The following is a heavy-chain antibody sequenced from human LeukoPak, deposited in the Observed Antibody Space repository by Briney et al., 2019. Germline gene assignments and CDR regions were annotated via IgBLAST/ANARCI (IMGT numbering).Heavy chain of an antibody. Sequence: NPSETLSLTCAVSGYSISSGYYWGWIRQPPGKGLEWIGGIYHTGTTHYNPSLKSRVTISVDTSKNQLSLRLSSVTAADTALYYCILGGKLDYWGQGILVTVSS. CDR2: IYHTGTT. V-gene: IGHV4-38-2*01. CDR1: GYSISSGYY. J-gene: IGHJ4*02. CDR3: ILGGKLDY. D-gene: IGHD3-10*01.